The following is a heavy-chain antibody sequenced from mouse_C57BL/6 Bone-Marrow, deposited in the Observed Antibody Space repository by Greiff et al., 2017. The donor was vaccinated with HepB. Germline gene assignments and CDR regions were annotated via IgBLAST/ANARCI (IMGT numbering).Heavy chain of an antibody. J-gene: IGHJ1*03. CDR1: GYTFTSYT. CDR2: INPSSGYT. CDR3: ARGGGSSHWYFDV. V-gene: IGHV1-4*01. Sequence: VQLKQSGAELARPGASVKMSCKASGYTFTSYTMHWVKQRPGQGLEWIGYINPSSGYTKYNQKFKDKATLTADKSSSTAYMQLSSLTSEDSAVYYCARGGGSSHWYFDVWGTGTTVTVSS. D-gene: IGHD1-1*01.